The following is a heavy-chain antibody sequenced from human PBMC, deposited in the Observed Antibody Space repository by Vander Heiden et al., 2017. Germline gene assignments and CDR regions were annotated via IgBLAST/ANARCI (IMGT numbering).Heavy chain of an antibody. V-gene: IGHV1-2*02. D-gene: IGHD6-19*01. CDR1: GYTFTGYS. CDR2: INANSGGT. Sequence: QAQLVKSGAEVKKPGASVTVSCKASGYTFTGYSMHWVRQAPGQGLEWMPWINANSGGTNYAQKFQDRVTMTRDTSISTAYMGLSRLRSDDTAVYYCARAVARRVWFDPWGQGTLVTVSS. CDR3: ARAVARRVWFDP. J-gene: IGHJ5*02.